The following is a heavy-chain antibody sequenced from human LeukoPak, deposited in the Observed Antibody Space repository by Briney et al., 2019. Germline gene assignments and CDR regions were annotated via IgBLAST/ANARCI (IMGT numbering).Heavy chain of an antibody. V-gene: IGHV3-21*01. CDR2: ITGRSDHS. CDR3: ASFSTSVLIKDF. J-gene: IGHJ4*02. CDR1: GFSFSSYS. D-gene: IGHD4-23*01. Sequence: GGSLRLSCAASGFSFSSYSMNWVRQAPGKGLVWVSSITGRSDHSYYAESVKGRFTISRDNTKNSLYLQLDNLRDEDTAVYYCASFSTSVLIKDFWGQGTLVTVSS.